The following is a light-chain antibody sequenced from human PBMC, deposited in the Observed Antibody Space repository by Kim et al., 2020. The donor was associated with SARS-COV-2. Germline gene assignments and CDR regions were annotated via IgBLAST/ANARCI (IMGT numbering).Light chain of an antibody. CDR2: WAS. V-gene: IGKV4-1*01. CDR3: QQYYSPPPT. CDR1: QSVLYSSNNKNY. J-gene: IGKJ1*01. Sequence: ATINCKSSQSVLYSSNNKNYLAWYQQKPGQPPKLLIYWASTRESGVPDRFSGSGSGTDFTLTISSLQAEDVAVYYCQQYYSPPPTFGQGTKVDIK.